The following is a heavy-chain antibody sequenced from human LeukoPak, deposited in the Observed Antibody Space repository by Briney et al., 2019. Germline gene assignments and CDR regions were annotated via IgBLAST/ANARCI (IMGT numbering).Heavy chain of an antibody. CDR2: IHDDGGKS. D-gene: IGHD3-10*01. J-gene: IGHJ4*02. CDR3: ARDWRSQGKDTSGSYFAPLDH. Sequence: GGSLRLSCAACGFAFSSYAMSWPRQAPGKGLEWVSTIHDDGGKSYYADSVKGRFTISRDNSRNTLNLQMDGLRAEDTALYYCARDWRSQGKDTSGSYFAPLDHWGQGTQVTVSS. CDR1: GFAFSSYA. V-gene: IGHV3-23*01.